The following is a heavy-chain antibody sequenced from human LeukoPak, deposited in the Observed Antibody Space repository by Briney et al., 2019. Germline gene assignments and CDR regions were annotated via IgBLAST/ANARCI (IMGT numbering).Heavy chain of an antibody. CDR1: GFTFSNAW. CDR2: IRSKTDGGTT. J-gene: IGHJ4*02. D-gene: IGHD3-10*01. Sequence: AGGSLRLSCAASGFTFSNAWMSWVRQAPGKGLEWVGRIRSKTDGGTTDYAAPVKGRFTISRDESKNTLYLQMNSLKTGDTAVYYCTTARNMVRGVIPLDYWGQGTLVTVSS. V-gene: IGHV3-15*01. CDR3: TTARNMVRGVIPLDY.